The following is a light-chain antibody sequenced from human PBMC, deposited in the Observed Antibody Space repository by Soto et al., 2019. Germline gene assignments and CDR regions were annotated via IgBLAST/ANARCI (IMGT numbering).Light chain of an antibody. Sequence: QSVLTQPASVSGSPGQSITISCTGTSSDVGGYNYVSWYQQRPGEAPKLMIYEVSNRPSGVSNRFSGSKSGNTASLTISGLQAEDEADYYCSSYTSSSDYVFGTGTKVTVL. CDR1: SSDVGGYNY. J-gene: IGLJ1*01. CDR2: EVS. V-gene: IGLV2-14*01. CDR3: SSYTSSSDYV.